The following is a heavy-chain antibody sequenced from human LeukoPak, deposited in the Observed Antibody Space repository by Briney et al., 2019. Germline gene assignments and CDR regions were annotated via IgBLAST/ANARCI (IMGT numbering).Heavy chain of an antibody. J-gene: IGHJ2*01. CDR1: GFTVSSNY. V-gene: IGHV4-39*01. Sequence: PGGSLRLSCAASGFTVSSNYMSWVRQAPGKGLEWIGSIYYSGSTYYNPSLKSRVTISVDTSKNQFSLKLSSVTAADTAVYYCARHAFSDYDSSGIWYFDLWGRGTLVTVSS. CDR3: ARHAFSDYDSSGIWYFDL. CDR2: IYYSGST. D-gene: IGHD3-22*01.